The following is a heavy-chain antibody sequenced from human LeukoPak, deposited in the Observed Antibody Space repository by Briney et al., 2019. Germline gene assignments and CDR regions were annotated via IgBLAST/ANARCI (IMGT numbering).Heavy chain of an antibody. CDR3: AKDGGYGSGSYYEGNFDY. CDR2: ISYDGSTK. J-gene: IGHJ4*02. V-gene: IGHV3-30*04. CDR1: GFSFSNYA. Sequence: GGSLRLSCAASGFSFSNYAMHWVRQAPGKGLDWMAVISYDGSTKYYADSVKGRFTISRDNSKNTLYLQMNSLRAEDTAVYYCAKDGGYGSGSYYEGNFDYWGQGTLVTVSS. D-gene: IGHD3-10*01.